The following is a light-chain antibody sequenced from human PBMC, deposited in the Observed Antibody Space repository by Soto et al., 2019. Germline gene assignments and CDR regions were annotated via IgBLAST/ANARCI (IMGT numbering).Light chain of an antibody. CDR3: SSYAGTYTYVV. Sequence: QSALTQPRSVSGSPGQSVTISCSGTSSDLGTYNYVSWYQHFPGKAPKLIIYDVTKRPSGVPDRFSGSKSDNTASLTISGLQAEDEADYYCSSYAGTYTYVVVGGGTKVTVL. CDR1: SSDLGTYNY. CDR2: DVT. V-gene: IGLV2-11*01. J-gene: IGLJ2*01.